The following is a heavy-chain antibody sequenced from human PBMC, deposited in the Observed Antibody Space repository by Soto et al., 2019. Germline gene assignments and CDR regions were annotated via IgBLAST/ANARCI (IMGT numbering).Heavy chain of an antibody. CDR3: ARHWRYYYDSSGYSSDGFDY. Sequence: PGESLKISCKGSGYSFTSYWIGWVRQMPGKGLEWMGIIYPGDSDTRYSPSFQGQVTISADKSISTAYLQWSSLKASDTAMYCCARHWRYYYDSSGYSSDGFDYWGQGTLVTVSS. V-gene: IGHV5-51*01. J-gene: IGHJ4*02. D-gene: IGHD3-22*01. CDR1: GYSFTSYW. CDR2: IYPGDSDT.